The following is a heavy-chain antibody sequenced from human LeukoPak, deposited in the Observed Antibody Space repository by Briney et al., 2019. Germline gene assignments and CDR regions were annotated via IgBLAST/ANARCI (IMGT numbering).Heavy chain of an antibody. CDR1: GYTFTSYG. V-gene: IGHV1-18*01. CDR2: ISAYNGNT. CDR3: ARVGPGGSSHLNWFDP. J-gene: IGHJ5*02. D-gene: IGHD6-6*01. Sequence: ASVEVSCKASGYTFTSYGISWVRQAPGQGLEWMGWISAYNGNTNYAQKLQGRVTMTTDTSTSTAYMEPRSLRSDDTAVYYCARVGPGGSSHLNWFDPWGQGTLVTVSS.